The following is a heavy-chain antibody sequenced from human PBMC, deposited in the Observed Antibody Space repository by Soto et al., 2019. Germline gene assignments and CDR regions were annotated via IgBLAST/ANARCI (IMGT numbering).Heavy chain of an antibody. D-gene: IGHD2-15*01. Sequence: GGSLRFSCAASGFTFSSYSMNWVRQAPGKGLEWVSSISSSSSYIYYADSVKGRFTISRDNAKNSLYLQMNSLRAEDTAVYYCARAGGNARIRPPYGMDVWGQGTTVTVSS. CDR3: ARAGGNARIRPPYGMDV. CDR2: ISSSSSYI. J-gene: IGHJ6*02. V-gene: IGHV3-21*01. CDR1: GFTFSSYS.